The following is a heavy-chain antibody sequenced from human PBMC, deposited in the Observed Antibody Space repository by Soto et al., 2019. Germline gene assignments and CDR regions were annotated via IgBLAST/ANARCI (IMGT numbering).Heavy chain of an antibody. Sequence: GGSLRLSCAASGFTFSSYAMSWVRQAPGKGLEWVSAISGSGGSTYYADSVKGRFTISRDNSKNTLYLQMNSLRAEDTAVYYCATPGEVVITILYYFDYWGQGTLVTVSS. J-gene: IGHJ4*02. V-gene: IGHV3-23*01. D-gene: IGHD3-22*01. CDR3: ATPGEVVITILYYFDY. CDR1: GFTFSSYA. CDR2: ISGSGGST.